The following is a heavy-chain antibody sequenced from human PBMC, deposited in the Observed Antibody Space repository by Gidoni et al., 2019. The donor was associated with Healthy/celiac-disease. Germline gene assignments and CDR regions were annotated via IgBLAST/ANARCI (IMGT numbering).Heavy chain of an antibody. CDR1: GFTFSSYA. D-gene: IGHD5-18*01. CDR2: ISSNGGST. CDR3: VKELRIQLWLIPPYYFDY. V-gene: IGHV3-64D*06. J-gene: IGHJ4*02. Sequence: EVQLVESGGGLVQPGGSLRLSCSASGFTFSSYAMHWVRQAPGKGLEYVSAISSNGGSTYYADSVKGRFTISRDNSKNTLYLQMSSLRAEDTAVYYCVKELRIQLWLIPPYYFDYWGQGTLVTVSS.